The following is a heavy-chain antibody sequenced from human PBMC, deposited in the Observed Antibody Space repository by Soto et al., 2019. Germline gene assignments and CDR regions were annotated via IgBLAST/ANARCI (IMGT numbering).Heavy chain of an antibody. Sequence: PGGSLRLSCAASGFTFSSYGMHWVRQAPGKGLEWVAVIWYDGSNKYYADSVKGRFTISRDNSKNTLYLQMNSLRAEDTAVYYCARDAIAVAGTIDSWGQGTLVTVS. V-gene: IGHV3-33*01. CDR1: GFTFSSYG. J-gene: IGHJ4*02. D-gene: IGHD6-19*01. CDR2: IWYDGSNK. CDR3: ARDAIAVAGTIDS.